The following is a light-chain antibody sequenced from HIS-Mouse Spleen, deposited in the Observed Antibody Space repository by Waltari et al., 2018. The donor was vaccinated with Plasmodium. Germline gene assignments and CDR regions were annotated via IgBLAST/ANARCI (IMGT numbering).Light chain of an antibody. CDR2: DAS. Sequence: DIQMTQSPSSLSASVGDRVTITCQASQDISNYLNWYQQKPGKAPKLLIYDASNLETGVPSRFSGSGSGTDFTFTISSLQPEDIAVYYCQQYNNWPLWTFGQGTKVEIK. J-gene: IGKJ1*01. CDR3: QQYNNWPLWT. V-gene: IGKV1-33*01. CDR1: QDISNY.